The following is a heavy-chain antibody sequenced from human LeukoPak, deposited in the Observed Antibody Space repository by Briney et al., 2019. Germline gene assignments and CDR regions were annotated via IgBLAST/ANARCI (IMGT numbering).Heavy chain of an antibody. CDR3: ATSKARARITIFGVVAARDYYYYGMDV. CDR2: MNPNSGDT. D-gene: IGHD3-3*01. CDR1: GYTFTSYD. V-gene: IGHV1-8*01. Sequence: SVKVSCKASGYTFTSYDFNWVRQATGQRPEWMGWMNPNSGDTGYAQKFQGRVTMTRNTSISTAYMELSSLRSEDTAVYYCATSKARARITIFGVVAARDYYYYGMDVWGQGTTVTVSS. J-gene: IGHJ6*02.